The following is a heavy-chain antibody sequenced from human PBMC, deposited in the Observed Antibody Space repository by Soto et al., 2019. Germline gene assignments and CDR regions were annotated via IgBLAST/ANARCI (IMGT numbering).Heavy chain of an antibody. V-gene: IGHV3-30*18. J-gene: IGHJ2*01. CDR3: AKDLHPYSSHAWFFEL. CDR1: GFTFSSYG. Sequence: QAGGSLRLSCAASGFTFSSYGMHWVRQAPGKGLEWVAVISYDGSNKYYADSMKGRFTISRDNSKNTLYLQMNSLRAEDTAVYYCAKDLHPYSSHAWFFELWGCGILVTVS. CDR2: ISYDGSNK. D-gene: IGHD6-13*01.